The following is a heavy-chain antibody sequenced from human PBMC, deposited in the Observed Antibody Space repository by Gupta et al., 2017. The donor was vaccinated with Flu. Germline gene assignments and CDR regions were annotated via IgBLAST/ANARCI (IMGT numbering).Heavy chain of an antibody. V-gene: IGHV3-7*01. J-gene: IGHJ4*02. Sequence: VQLVESGGTLVQPGGSLKLSCATSGFNFRNYWMSWVRQAPGKGLEWVANIQQDGSDTYVESVRGRFTISRDDAKNSLSLQMNSLRVADTAVYYCARLGAFLGHCTSTSCYEIRSSFDFWGQGALVTVS. D-gene: IGHD2-2*01. CDR1: GFNFRNYW. CDR3: ARLGAFLGHCTSTSCYEIRSSFDF. CDR2: IQQDGSDT.